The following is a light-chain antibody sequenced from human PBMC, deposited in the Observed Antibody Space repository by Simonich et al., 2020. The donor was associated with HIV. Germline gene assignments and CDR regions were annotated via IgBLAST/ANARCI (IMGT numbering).Light chain of an antibody. CDR3: QQFFSTPWT. Sequence: DILMTQSPSSLPASVGDRFTITCQASQGISNSLAWYQQKPGKAPKLLLSASSRLESGVPSRFSGSGSGTDYTLTISSLQPEDFATYYCQQFFSTPWTFGQGTKVEIK. V-gene: IGKV1-NL1*01. CDR2: ASS. CDR1: QGISNS. J-gene: IGKJ1*01.